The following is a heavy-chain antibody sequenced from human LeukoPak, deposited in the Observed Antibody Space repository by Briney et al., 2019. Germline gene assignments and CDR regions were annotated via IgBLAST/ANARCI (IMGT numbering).Heavy chain of an antibody. CDR3: AKVIYSGYGPADY. V-gene: IGHV3-11*05. Sequence: GGSLRLSCAASGFTFSDYYMSWIRQAPGKGLEWVSYISSSSSYTNYADSVKGRFTISRDNSKNTLYLQLSSLRAEETAVYYCAKVIYSGYGPADYWGQGTLVTVSS. CDR2: ISSSSSYT. CDR1: GFTFSDYY. J-gene: IGHJ4*02. D-gene: IGHD5-12*01.